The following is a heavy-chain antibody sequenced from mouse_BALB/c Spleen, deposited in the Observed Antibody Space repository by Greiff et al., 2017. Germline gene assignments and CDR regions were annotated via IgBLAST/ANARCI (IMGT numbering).Heavy chain of an antibody. CDR3: TRWISYAMDY. Sequence: QVQLQQSGAELVKPGASVKMSCKASGYTFTSYWMHWVKQRPGQGLEWIGTIDPSDSYTSYNQKFKGKATLTVDTSSSTAYMQLSSLTSEDSAVYYCTRWISYAMDYWGQGTSVTVSS. J-gene: IGHJ4*01. CDR1: GYTFTSYW. V-gene: IGHV1S127*01. CDR2: IDPSDSYT.